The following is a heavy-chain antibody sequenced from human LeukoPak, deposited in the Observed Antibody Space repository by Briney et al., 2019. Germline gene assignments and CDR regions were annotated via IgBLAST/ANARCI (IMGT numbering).Heavy chain of an antibody. CDR2: ITSSSSTK. Sequence: GGSLRLSCAASGFTFSSYNMKCVRQAPGKGLEWVSYITSSSSTKYYADSVKGRFTISKDNTKNSLYLQMNSLTDEDTAVYYCAREYSSSSGSVSDYWGQGTLVTVSS. D-gene: IGHD6-6*01. V-gene: IGHV3-48*02. CDR3: AREYSSSSGSVSDY. CDR1: GFTFSSYN. J-gene: IGHJ4*02.